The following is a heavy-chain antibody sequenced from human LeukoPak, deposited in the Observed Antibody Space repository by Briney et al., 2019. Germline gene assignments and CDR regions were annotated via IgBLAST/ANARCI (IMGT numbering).Heavy chain of an antibody. CDR2: VHYSGST. CDR3: ARHLSGYDYPLDY. V-gene: IGHV4-59*08. CDR1: GGSISNYY. Sequence: SETLSLTCTVSGGSISNYYWSWIRQSPGKGLEWIGYVHYSGSTKYNPSLKSRVTISVDTSRNQFSLNLSSVTAADTAVYYCARHLSGYDYPLDYWGQGTLVTVSS. J-gene: IGHJ4*02. D-gene: IGHD5-12*01.